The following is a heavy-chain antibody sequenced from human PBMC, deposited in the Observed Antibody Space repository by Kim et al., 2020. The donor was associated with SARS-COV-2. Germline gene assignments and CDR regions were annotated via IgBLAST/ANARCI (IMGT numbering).Heavy chain of an antibody. D-gene: IGHD6-25*01. Sequence: QKFKGRVTITRDTAASTAYMELSSMRSENTAVYYCARDRVWSGHPHYGMDVWGQGTTVTVSS. V-gene: IGHV1-3*01. J-gene: IGHJ6*02. CDR3: ARDRVWSGHPHYGMDV.